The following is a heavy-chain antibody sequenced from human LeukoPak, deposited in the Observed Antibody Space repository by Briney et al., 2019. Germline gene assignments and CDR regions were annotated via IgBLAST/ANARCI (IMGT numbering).Heavy chain of an antibody. J-gene: IGHJ3*02. Sequence: LSGGSLRLSCAASGFTFSSYAMHWVRQAPGKGLEYVSAISSNGGSTYYANSVKGRFTISRDNSKNTLYLQMGSLRAEDMAVYYCARDRYLGGWQMDDAFDIWGQGTMVTVSS. CDR1: GFTFSSYA. CDR2: ISSNGGST. V-gene: IGHV3-64*01. D-gene: IGHD6-19*01. CDR3: ARDRYLGGWQMDDAFDI.